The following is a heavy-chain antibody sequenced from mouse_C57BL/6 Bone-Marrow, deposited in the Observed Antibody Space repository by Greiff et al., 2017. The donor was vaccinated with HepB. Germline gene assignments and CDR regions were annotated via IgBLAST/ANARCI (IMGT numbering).Heavy chain of an antibody. J-gene: IGHJ3*01. CDR3: ARSVAVVASDAY. CDR1: GYTFTSYW. V-gene: IGHV1-64*01. D-gene: IGHD1-1*01. Sequence: QVQLQQPGAELVKPGASVKLSCKASGYTFTSYWMHWVKQRPGQGLEWIGMIHPNSGSTNYNEKFKSKATLTVDKSSSPAYMQLSSLTSEDSAVYYCARSVAVVASDAYWGQGTLVTVSA. CDR2: IHPNSGST.